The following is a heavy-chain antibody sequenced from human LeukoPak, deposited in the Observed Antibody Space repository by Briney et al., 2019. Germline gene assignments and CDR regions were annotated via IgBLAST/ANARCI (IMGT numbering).Heavy chain of an antibody. CDR3: ARDVRFLEWLSYNWFDP. V-gene: IGHV1-46*01. Sequence: ASVKVSCKASGYTFTGYYMHWVRQAPGQGLEWMGIINPGGGSTSYAQKFQGGVTMTRDTSTSTVYMELSSLRSEDTAVYYCARDVRFLEWLSYNWFDPWGQGTLVTVSS. CDR1: GYTFTGYY. J-gene: IGHJ5*02. CDR2: INPGGGST. D-gene: IGHD3-3*01.